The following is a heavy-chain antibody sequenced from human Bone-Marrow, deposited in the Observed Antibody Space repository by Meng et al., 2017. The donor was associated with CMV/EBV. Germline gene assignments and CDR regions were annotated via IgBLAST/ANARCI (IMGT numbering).Heavy chain of an antibody. V-gene: IGHV3-64*02. CDR3: ARSLTYNCSSTSCYRRNWYFDL. D-gene: IGHD2-2*02. Sequence: YAMHWVRQAPRKGLEYVSAISSNRGSTYYADSVKGRFTISRDNSKNTLYLQMGSLRAEDMAVYYCARSLTYNCSSTSCYRRNWYFDLWGRGTLVTVSS. CDR1: YA. J-gene: IGHJ2*01. CDR2: ISSNRGST.